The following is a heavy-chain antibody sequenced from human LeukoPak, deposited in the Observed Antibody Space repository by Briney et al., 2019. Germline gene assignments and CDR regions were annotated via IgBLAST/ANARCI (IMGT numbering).Heavy chain of an antibody. D-gene: IGHD4-4*01. CDR3: ARERVTNYYYYGMDV. Sequence: SETLSPTCAVYGGAFSGYYWSWIRQPPGKGRGWIGEINHSGSTNYNPSLKSRVTISVDTSKNQFSLKLSSVTAADTAVYYCARERVTNYYYYGMDVWGQGTTVTVSS. CDR2: INHSGST. J-gene: IGHJ6*02. V-gene: IGHV4-34*01. CDR1: GGAFSGYY.